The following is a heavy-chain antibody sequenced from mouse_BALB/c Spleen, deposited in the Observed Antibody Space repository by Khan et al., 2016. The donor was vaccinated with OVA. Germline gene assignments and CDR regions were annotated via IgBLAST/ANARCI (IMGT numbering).Heavy chain of an antibody. D-gene: IGHD1-2*01. CDR3: ARTARIKY. CDR2: ISYSGST. Sequence: EVQLQESGPGLVKPSQSLSLTCTVTGYSITSGYGWNWIRQFPGNTLEWMGYISYSGSTKYNPSLKSRISITRDTSKNQFFLQLNSVTTEDTATYYCARTARIKYWGQGTTLTVSS. CDR1: GYSITSGYG. V-gene: IGHV3-2*02. J-gene: IGHJ2*01.